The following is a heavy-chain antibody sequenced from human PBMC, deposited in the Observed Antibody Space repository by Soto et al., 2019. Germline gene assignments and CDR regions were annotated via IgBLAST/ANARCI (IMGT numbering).Heavy chain of an antibody. CDR1: GGSISSGGYY. Sequence: QVQLQESGPGLVKPSQTLSLTCTVSGGSISSGGYYWSWIRQHPGKGLEWIGYIYYSGSTYYNPSRKSRVIISVDTSKNQFSLKLSSVTAADTAVYYCARERNYDSSGYSYYYGMDVWGQGTTVTVSS. CDR2: IYYSGST. J-gene: IGHJ6*02. V-gene: IGHV4-31*03. D-gene: IGHD3-22*01. CDR3: ARERNYDSSGYSYYYGMDV.